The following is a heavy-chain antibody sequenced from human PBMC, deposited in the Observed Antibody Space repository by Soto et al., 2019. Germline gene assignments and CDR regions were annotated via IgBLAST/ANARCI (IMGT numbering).Heavy chain of an antibody. V-gene: IGHV3-9*01. CDR3: AKDMGAEYSSSSEFDY. CDR1: GFTFDDYA. J-gene: IGHJ4*02. CDR2: ISWNSGSI. Sequence: GGSLRLSCAASGFTFDDYAMHWVRQAPGKGLEWVSGISWNSGSIGYADSVKGRFTISRDNAKNSLYLQMNSLRAEDTALYYCAKDMGAEYSSSSEFDYWGQGTLVTVSS. D-gene: IGHD6-6*01.